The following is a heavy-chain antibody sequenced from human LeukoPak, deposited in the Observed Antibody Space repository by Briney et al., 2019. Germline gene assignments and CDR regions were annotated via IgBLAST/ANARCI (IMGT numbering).Heavy chain of an antibody. D-gene: IGHD3-9*01. V-gene: IGHV1-8*01. CDR2: MNPNSGNT. J-gene: IGHJ4*02. CDR3: ARGPGTYYDILTGYYGKDSDY. Sequence: ASVKVSCKASGYTFTSYDINWVRQATGQGLEWMGWMNPNSGNTGYAQKFQGRVTMTRNTSISTAYMGLSSLRSEDTAVYYCARGPGTYYDILTGYYGKDSDYWGQGTLVTVSS. CDR1: GYTFTSYD.